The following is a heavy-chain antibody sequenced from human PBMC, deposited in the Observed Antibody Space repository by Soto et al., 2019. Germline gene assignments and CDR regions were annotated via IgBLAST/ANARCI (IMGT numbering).Heavy chain of an antibody. CDR2: IIPIFGTA. CDR1: GGTFSSYA. CDR3: ARRDGGDEATYYYDSSGYYQPGYYYGMNV. J-gene: IGHJ6*02. V-gene: IGHV1-69*01. Sequence: QVQLVQSGAEVKKPGSSVKVSCKASGGTFSSYAISWVRQAPGQGLEWMGGIIPIFGTANYAQKFQGRVTITADESTSTAYMELSSLRSEDTAVYYCARRDGGDEATYYYDSSGYYQPGYYYGMNVWGQGTTVTVSS. D-gene: IGHD3-22*01.